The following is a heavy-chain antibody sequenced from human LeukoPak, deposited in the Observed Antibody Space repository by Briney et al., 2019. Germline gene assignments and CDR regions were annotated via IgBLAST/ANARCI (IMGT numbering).Heavy chain of an antibody. J-gene: IGHJ4*02. CDR1: EFTFSTYT. V-gene: IGHV3-48*02. Sequence: GGSLRLSCAASEFTFSTYTMNWVRQAPGKGLEWVSSISSTSSTIYYADSVKGRFTISRDKPKNSLYLQMNSLRDEDTAIYYCARSLESDYWGQGTLVTVSS. CDR3: ARSLESDY. CDR2: ISSTSSTI.